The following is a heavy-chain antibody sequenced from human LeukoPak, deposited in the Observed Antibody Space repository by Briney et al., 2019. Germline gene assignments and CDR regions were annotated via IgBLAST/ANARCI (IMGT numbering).Heavy chain of an antibody. J-gene: IGHJ6*02. D-gene: IGHD6-13*01. CDR3: ARGLTYSSSWYGTPNGKDV. V-gene: IGHV4-34*01. CDR1: GGSFSGYY. CDR2: INHSGST. Sequence: SETLSLTCAVYGGSFSGYYWSWIRQPPGKGLEWIGEINHSGSTNYNPSLKSRVTISVDTSKNQFSLKLSSVTAADTAVYYCARGLTYSSSWYGTPNGKDVWGQGTTVTVSS.